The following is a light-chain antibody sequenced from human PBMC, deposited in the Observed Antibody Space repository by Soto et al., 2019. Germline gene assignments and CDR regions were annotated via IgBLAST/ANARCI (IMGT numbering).Light chain of an antibody. J-gene: IGKJ1*01. Sequence: IRMTQAPSPLSASVGDRVTITCRASQSIHRWLAWYQQKVGKAPKLLIYDASSLESGVPSRFSGSGSGTECTLTISSLQPDDVATYYCQQYNSYSWTFGQGTKVDIK. CDR1: QSIHRW. CDR3: QQYNSYSWT. V-gene: IGKV1-5*01. CDR2: DAS.